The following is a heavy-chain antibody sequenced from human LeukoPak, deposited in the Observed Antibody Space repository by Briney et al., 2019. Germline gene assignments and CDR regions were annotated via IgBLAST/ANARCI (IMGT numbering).Heavy chain of an antibody. Sequence: SETLSLTCTVSGGSISSSSYCWGWIRQPPGKGLEWIGSIYYSGSTYYNPSLKSRVTISVDTSKNQFSLKLSSVTAADTAMYYCARNRYYYGSGNYGVPNWFDPWGQGTLVTVSS. CDR1: GGSISSSSYC. J-gene: IGHJ5*02. CDR3: ARNRYYYGSGNYGVPNWFDP. D-gene: IGHD3-10*01. CDR2: IYYSGST. V-gene: IGHV4-39*01.